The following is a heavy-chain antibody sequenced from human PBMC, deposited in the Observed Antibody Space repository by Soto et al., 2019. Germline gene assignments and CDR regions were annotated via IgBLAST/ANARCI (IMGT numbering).Heavy chain of an antibody. D-gene: IGHD3-22*01. CDR2: IKQDGSQK. V-gene: IGHV3-7*04. CDR3: ARGDYYDTSGPFSDAFDI. J-gene: IGHJ3*02. Sequence: PGGSMGLSCAAPGFTFTNYWMSWVRQAPGKGLEWVGNIKQDGSQKWYVDSVKGRFTISRENAKNSLYLQMNSLRAEDTAVYYCARGDYYDTSGPFSDAFDIWGRGTMVTVSS. CDR1: GFTFTNYW.